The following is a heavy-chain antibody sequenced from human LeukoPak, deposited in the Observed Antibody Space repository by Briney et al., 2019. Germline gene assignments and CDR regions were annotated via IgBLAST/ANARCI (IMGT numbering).Heavy chain of an antibody. V-gene: IGHV1-69*13. D-gene: IGHD6-13*01. J-gene: IGHJ4*02. CDR2: IIPIFGTA. CDR1: GGTFSSYA. CDR3: AREGTAYSSSWYLDY. Sequence: SVKVSCKASGGTFSSYAISWVRQAPGQGLEWMGGIIPIFGTANYAQKFQGRVTITADESTSTAYMELSSLRSEDTAVYYCAREGTAYSSSWYLDYWGQGTLVTVSS.